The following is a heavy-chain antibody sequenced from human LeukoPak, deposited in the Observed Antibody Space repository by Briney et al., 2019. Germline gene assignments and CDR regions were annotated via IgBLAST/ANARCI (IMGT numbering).Heavy chain of an antibody. CDR1: GFTFSSYA. CDR3: AKLATWSSSGWYYFDY. D-gene: IGHD6-19*01. Sequence: GSLRLSCAASGFTFSSYAMSWVRQAPGKGLEWVSAISGSGGSTYYADSVKGRFTISRDNSKNTLYLQMNSLRAEDTAVYYCAKLATWSSSGWYYFDYWGQGTLVTVSS. J-gene: IGHJ4*02. CDR2: ISGSGGST. V-gene: IGHV3-23*01.